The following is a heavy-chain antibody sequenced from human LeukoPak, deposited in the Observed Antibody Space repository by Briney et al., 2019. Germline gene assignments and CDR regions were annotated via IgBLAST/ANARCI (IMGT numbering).Heavy chain of an antibody. Sequence: FTCRAATTMFYADSVKGRFTITRDNAQNSLYLQLDSLRVEDTAVYYCARDSTPGYTAGFYFDLWGQGTLVTVSS. D-gene: IGHD5-18*01. J-gene: IGHJ4*02. CDR3: ARDSTPGYTAGFYFDL. V-gene: IGHV3-48*03. CDR2: TCRAATTM.